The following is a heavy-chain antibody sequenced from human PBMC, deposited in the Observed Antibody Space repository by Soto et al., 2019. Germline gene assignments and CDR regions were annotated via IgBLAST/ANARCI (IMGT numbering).Heavy chain of an antibody. J-gene: IGHJ5*02. Sequence: SETLSLTCTVSGGSMSSYYWTWIRQPAGKGLEWIGRVYSSGGTHYNPSLKSRVTISLDTSKNQFSLRLISVTDADTAVYYCARGQRFSDWFDPWGQGTLVTVS. D-gene: IGHD3-3*01. V-gene: IGHV4-4*07. CDR3: ARGQRFSDWFDP. CDR2: VYSSGGT. CDR1: GGSMSSYY.